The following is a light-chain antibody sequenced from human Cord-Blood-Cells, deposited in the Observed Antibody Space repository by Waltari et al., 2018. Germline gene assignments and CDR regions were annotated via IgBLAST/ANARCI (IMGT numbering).Light chain of an antibody. Sequence: EIVLTKSPATLSVSPGERATLSCRASQSVSSNLAWYQQKPGQAPRLLTYGASTRATGIPARFRGSGSGTEFTLTISSLQSEDFAVYCCQQYNNWPRTFGQGTKVEIK. CDR2: GAS. V-gene: IGKV3D-15*01. CDR3: QQYNNWPRT. J-gene: IGKJ1*01. CDR1: QSVSSN.